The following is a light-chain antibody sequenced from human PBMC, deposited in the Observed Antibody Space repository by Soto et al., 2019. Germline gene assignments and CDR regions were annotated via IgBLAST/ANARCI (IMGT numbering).Light chain of an antibody. CDR3: SSYTSSSIYV. J-gene: IGLJ1*01. CDR2: DVT. CDR1: SSDVGAYNY. V-gene: IGLV2-14*03. Sequence: QSALTQPASVSGSPGQSITISCTGTSSDVGAYNYVSWYQHHPGKAPKLMIYDVTNRPSGVSNRFSGCKSGNTASLTISGLQAEDEADYYCSSYTSSSIYVFGDGTKVTVL.